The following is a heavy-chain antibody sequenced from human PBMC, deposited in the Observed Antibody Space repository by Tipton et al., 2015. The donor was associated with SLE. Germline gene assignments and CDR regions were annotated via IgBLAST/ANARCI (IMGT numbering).Heavy chain of an antibody. CDR2: IKQDGSEK. V-gene: IGHV3-7*01. J-gene: IGHJ5*02. D-gene: IGHD1-26*01. CDR3: VRDSGTYGRGWFDP. Sequence: SLRLSCAASGFSFSTYWMSWVRQAPGKGLEWVANIKQDGSEKYYVDSVKGRFTISRDNAKNSLHLQMTGLRAEDTAVYFCVRDSGTYGRGWFDPWGQGTLVSVSS. CDR1: GFSFSTYW.